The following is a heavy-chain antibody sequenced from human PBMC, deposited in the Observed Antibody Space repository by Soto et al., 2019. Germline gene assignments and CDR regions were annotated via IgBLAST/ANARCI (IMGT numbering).Heavy chain of an antibody. CDR2: IIPIFGTA. J-gene: IGHJ5*02. Sequence: QVQLVQSGAEVKKPGSSVKVSCKASGGTFSSYAISWVRQAPGQGLEWMGGIIPIFGTANYAQKFQGRVTITADESTSTANMEQSRLTPEETAVYYCATNYVTGSSWNWFEPGGQGTLVTVSS. D-gene: IGHD6-13*01. CDR3: ATNYVTGSSWNWFEP. V-gene: IGHV1-69*12. CDR1: GGTFSSYA.